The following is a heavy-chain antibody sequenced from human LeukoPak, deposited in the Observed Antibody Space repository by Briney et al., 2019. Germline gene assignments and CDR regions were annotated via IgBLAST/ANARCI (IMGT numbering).Heavy chain of an antibody. V-gene: IGHV4-59*01. D-gene: IGHD3-10*01. CDR3: ARARGSGSYYNVLYYGMDV. CDR2: IYYSGST. CDR1: GGSISSYY. Sequence: SETLSLTCTVSGGSISSYYWSWIRQPPGKGLEWIGYIYYSGSTNYNPSLKSRVTISVDTFKNQFSLKLSSVTAAETAVYYCARARGSGSYYNVLYYGMDVWGQGATVTVSS. J-gene: IGHJ6*02.